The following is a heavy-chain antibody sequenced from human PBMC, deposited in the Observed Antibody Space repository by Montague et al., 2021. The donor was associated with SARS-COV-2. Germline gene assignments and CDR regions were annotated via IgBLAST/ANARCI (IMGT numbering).Heavy chain of an antibody. Sequence: SLRLSCAASGFTFSSSEMNWVRQAPGKGLEWVSYISSSGRTIYYADSVKGRFTISRDNAKNSLYLHMNSLRAEDTAVYYCARSYYYDSSGYYPDAFDIWGQGTMVTVSS. CDR2: ISSSGRTI. D-gene: IGHD3-22*01. CDR1: GFTFSSSE. CDR3: ARSYYYDSSGYYPDAFDI. V-gene: IGHV3-48*03. J-gene: IGHJ3*02.